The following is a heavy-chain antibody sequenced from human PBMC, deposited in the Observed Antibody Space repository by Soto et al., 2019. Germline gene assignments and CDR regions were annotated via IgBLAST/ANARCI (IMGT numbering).Heavy chain of an antibody. CDR2: ISYDGRNK. CDR1: GLTFSNYA. D-gene: IGHD3-22*01. CDR3: AKGNYDISRLSLNWFDP. Sequence: QVQLVESGGGVVQPERSLRLSCAASGLTFSNYAMHWVRQAPGKGPEWVAAISYDGRNKYYADSVKCQFTISRDKSKNQLHLQINRLRAADTSVYYCAKGNYDISRLSLNWFDPWGQGTLVTVSS. J-gene: IGHJ5*02. V-gene: IGHV3-30*18.